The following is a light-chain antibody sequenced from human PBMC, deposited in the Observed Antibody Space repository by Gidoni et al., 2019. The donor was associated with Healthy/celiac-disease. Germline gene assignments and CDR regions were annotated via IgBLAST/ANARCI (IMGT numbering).Light chain of an antibody. CDR3: QQYGSSPDWT. V-gene: IGKV3-20*01. CDR1: QSVSSSY. CDR2: GAS. Sequence: EIVLTHSPGTLSLSPGARATLSCRASQSVSSSYLAWYQQKPGQAPRLLIYGASSRATGIPDRFSGRGSGTDLTLTISRLEPEDFAVYYCQQYGSSPDWTFGPGTKVDIK. J-gene: IGKJ3*01.